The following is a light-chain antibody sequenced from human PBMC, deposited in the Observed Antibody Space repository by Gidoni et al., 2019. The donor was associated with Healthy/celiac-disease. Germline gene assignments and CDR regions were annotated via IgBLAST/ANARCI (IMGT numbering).Light chain of an antibody. CDR1: QSLLHSNGYKY. Sequence: DIVMTQSPLSLPVTPGEPASISCRSSQSLLHSNGYKYLDWYLQKPGQSPQLLIYLGSNRASGVPDRFSGSGSGTDFTLKISRVEAEDVGVYYCMQALQTPGFGQGTKVEIK. V-gene: IGKV2-28*01. CDR2: LGS. J-gene: IGKJ1*01. CDR3: MQALQTPG.